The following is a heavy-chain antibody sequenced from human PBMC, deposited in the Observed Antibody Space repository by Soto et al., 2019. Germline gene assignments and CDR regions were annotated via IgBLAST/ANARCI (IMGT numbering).Heavy chain of an antibody. J-gene: IGHJ3*02. CDR3: ARRPLGATSNAFDI. V-gene: IGHV4-31*03. D-gene: IGHD1-26*01. Sequence: SETLSLTCTVSSGSINSGDYHWSWIRQHPGKGLEWIGYIYYNGSTHYNPSLKSRVTISLDTSKNQFSLKLSSVTAADTAVYYCARRPLGATSNAFDIWGQGTMVTVSS. CDR1: SGSINSGDYH. CDR2: IYYNGST.